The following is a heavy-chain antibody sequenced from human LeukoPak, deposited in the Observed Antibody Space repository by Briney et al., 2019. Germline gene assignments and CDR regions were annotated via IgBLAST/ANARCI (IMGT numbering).Heavy chain of an antibody. CDR1: GGSISSSSYY. CDR3: ARQGYGGKGDY. J-gene: IGHJ4*02. V-gene: IGHV4-39*01. D-gene: IGHD4-23*01. Sequence: SETLSLTCTVSGGSISSSSYYWGWIRQPPGKGLEWIGSIYYSGSTYYNPSPKSRVTISVDTSKNQFSLKLSSVTAADTAVYYCARQGYGGKGDYWGQGTLVTVSS. CDR2: IYYSGST.